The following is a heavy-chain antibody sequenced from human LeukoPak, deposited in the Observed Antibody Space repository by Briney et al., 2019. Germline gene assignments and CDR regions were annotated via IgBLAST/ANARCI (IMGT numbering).Heavy chain of an antibody. Sequence: GGSLRLSCAASGFTFSSYAMHWVRQAPGKGLEWVAVISYDGSNKYYADSVKGRFTISRDNSKNTLYLQMNSLRAEDTAVYYCAREPRHWDFDYWGQGTLVTVSS. J-gene: IGHJ4*02. V-gene: IGHV3-30*04. CDR3: AREPRHWDFDY. D-gene: IGHD7-27*01. CDR2: ISYDGSNK. CDR1: GFTFSSYA.